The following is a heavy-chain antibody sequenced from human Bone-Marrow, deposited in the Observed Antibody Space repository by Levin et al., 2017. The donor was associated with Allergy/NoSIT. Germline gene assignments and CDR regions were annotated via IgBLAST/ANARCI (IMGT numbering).Heavy chain of an antibody. Sequence: GESLKISCAASGFIFTSSAMSWVRQAPGKGLEWVSSISASDDSTFYTDSVKGRLTISRDNSKNTIYLQMNSLRAEDTAIYYCAKVRRGLDALDIWGQGTMVTVSS. V-gene: IGHV3-23*01. J-gene: IGHJ3*02. CDR1: GFIFTSSA. CDR2: ISASDDST. CDR3: AKVRRGLDALDI. D-gene: IGHD3/OR15-3a*01.